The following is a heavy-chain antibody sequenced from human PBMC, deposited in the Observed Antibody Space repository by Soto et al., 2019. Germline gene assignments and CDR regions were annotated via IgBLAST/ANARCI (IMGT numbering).Heavy chain of an antibody. CDR3: ARMESFGSLNWFEP. CDR2: MNPGSGDT. CDR1: GYTFTNND. J-gene: IGHJ5*02. V-gene: IGHV1-8*02. D-gene: IGHD5-18*01. Sequence: QVQLVQSGAEVKKPGASVKVSCKASGYTFTNNDVSWVRQATGQGLEWMGWMNPGSGDTGYAQKFRGRVTMTRDISIATAYMELNSLTSEDTAIYYCARMESFGSLNWFEPWGQGTLVNVSS.